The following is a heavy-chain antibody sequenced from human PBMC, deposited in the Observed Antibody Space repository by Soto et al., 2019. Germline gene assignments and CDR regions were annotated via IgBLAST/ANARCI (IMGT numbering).Heavy chain of an antibody. CDR1: GYSISSGYY. J-gene: IGHJ4*02. V-gene: IGHV4-38-2*01. CDR2: IYHSGST. CDR3: ARTIIPTTGWYFDF. Sequence: LPCAVSGYSISSGYYWGWIRQPPGKGLEWIGSIYHSGSTYYNPSLKSRVTISVDTSKNQFSLKLSSVTAADTAVYYCARTIIPTTGWYFDFWGRGTLVTVSS. D-gene: IGHD1-1*01.